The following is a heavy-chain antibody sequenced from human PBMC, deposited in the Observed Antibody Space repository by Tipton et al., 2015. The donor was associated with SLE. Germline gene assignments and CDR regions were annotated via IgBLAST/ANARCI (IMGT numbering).Heavy chain of an antibody. CDR2: IYSNGYT. D-gene: IGHD1-26*01. J-gene: IGHJ4*02. CDR3: ARQWGLSEPVDY. Sequence: TLSLTCTVSGGSISTSTYYWGWIRQPPGKGLEWIGSIYSNGYTYYNPSLKSRVTISLDTSKNQFSLKLSSATAADTAMYYCARQWGLSEPVDYWGQGILVTVFS. CDR1: GGSISTSTYY. V-gene: IGHV4-39*07.